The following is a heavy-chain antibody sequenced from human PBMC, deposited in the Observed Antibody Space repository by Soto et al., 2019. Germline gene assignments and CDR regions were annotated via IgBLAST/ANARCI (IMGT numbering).Heavy chain of an antibody. J-gene: IGHJ6*02. CDR1: GFTFSSYE. CDR2: ISSSGSTI. Sequence: GGSLRLSCAASGFTFSSYEMNWVRQAPGKGLEWVSYISSSGSTIYYADSVKGRFTISRDNAKNSLYLQMNSLRAEDTAVYYCAREYYDFWSGYLSKDYYYYGMDVWGQGTTVTV. CDR3: AREYYDFWSGYLSKDYYYYGMDV. V-gene: IGHV3-48*03. D-gene: IGHD3-3*01.